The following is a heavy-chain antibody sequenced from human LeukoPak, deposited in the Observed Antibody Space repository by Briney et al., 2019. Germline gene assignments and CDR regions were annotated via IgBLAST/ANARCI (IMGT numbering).Heavy chain of an antibody. CDR2: IKSKTDGGTT. D-gene: IGHD2-15*01. J-gene: IGHJ5*02. CDR3: TTDRYCSGGSCYL. Sequence: GGSLRLSCAASGFTFSNAWMSCVRQAPGKGLEWVGRIKSKTDGGTTDYAAPVKGRFTISRDDSKNTLYLQMNSLKTEDTAVYYCTTDRYCSGGSCYLWGQGTLVTVSS. CDR1: GFTFSNAW. V-gene: IGHV3-15*01.